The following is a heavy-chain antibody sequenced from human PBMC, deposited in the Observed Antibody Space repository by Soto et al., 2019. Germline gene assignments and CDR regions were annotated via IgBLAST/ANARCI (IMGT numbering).Heavy chain of an antibody. D-gene: IGHD6-19*01. J-gene: IGHJ4*02. CDR2: IHFSGSA. CDR1: GGSISRHY. Sequence: QVHLQESGPGVVKPAETLSLTCSDSGGSISRHYWSWIRQPAGQGLEYIGRIHFSGSAKYNPSLESRNTPSVDLIKEQFSPRRTSVTAADTAVYSCARLVVTVAGPNSPRDYTFAFWRLGALVTFSS. CDR3: ARLVVTVAGPNSPRDYTFAF. V-gene: IGHV4-4*07.